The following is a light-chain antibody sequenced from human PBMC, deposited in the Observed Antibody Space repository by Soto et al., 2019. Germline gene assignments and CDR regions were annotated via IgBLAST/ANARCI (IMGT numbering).Light chain of an antibody. J-gene: IGKJ5*01. CDR1: QSVSSR. V-gene: IGKV3-20*01. CDR2: GAS. Sequence: EIVMTQTTDTLSVSPGERATLSCRASQSVSSRLAWYHQKPGQSPRLLIYGASSRATGIPDRFSGSGSGTDFTLTISRLEPEDFAVYYCQQHGISHIPFGQGTLLEV. CDR3: QQHGISHIP.